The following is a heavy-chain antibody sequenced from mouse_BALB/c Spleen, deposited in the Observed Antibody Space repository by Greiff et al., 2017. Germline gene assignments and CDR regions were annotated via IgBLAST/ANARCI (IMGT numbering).Heavy chain of an antibody. Sequence: DVMLVESGGGLVQPGGSRKLSCAVSGFTFSDYGMAWVRQAPGKGPEWVAFISNLAYSIYYADTVTGRFTITRENAKNTMFLEMSSLRSEDTAMYYCARGVYAMDYWGQGTSVTVSS. CDR2: ISNLAYSI. CDR3: ARGVYAMDY. V-gene: IGHV5-15*02. CDR1: GFTFSDYG. J-gene: IGHJ4*01.